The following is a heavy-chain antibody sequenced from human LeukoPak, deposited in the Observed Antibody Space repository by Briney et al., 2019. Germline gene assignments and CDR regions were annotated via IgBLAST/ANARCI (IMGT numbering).Heavy chain of an antibody. D-gene: IGHD1-26*01. CDR2: IIPILGIA. J-gene: IGHJ4*02. CDR3: ASWELLRPGLDY. V-gene: IGHV1-69*02. CDR1: GGTFSSYT. Sequence: SVKVSCKASGGTFSSYTISWVRQAPGQGLEWMGRIIPILGIANYAQKFQGRVTITADKSTSTAHMELSSLRSEDTAVYYCASWELLRPGLDYWGQGTLVTVSS.